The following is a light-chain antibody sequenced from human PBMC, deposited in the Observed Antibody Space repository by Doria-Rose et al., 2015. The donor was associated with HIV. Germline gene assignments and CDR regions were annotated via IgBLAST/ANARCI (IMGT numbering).Light chain of an antibody. CDR1: QGITDR. Sequence: RVTTTCRASQGITDRLAWYQQRPGRVPKLLIYGASTLQSGVPSRFNGSGSGADFTLTITSLQPEDVATYFCQKYDSAPLTFGQGTRL. J-gene: IGKJ5*01. CDR2: GAS. CDR3: QKYDSAPLT. V-gene: IGKV1-27*01.